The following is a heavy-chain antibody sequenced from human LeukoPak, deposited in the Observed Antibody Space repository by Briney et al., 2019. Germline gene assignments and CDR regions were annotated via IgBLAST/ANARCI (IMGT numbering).Heavy chain of an antibody. CDR1: GYTFTSYD. V-gene: IGHV1-2*02. Sequence: ASVKVSCKASGYTFTSYDINWVRQAPGQGLEWMGWISAYNGNTNYAQKFQGRVTMTRDTSISTAYMELSRLRSDDTAVYYCARAPTSYDFWSGYRPTGAFDIWGQGTMVTVSS. J-gene: IGHJ3*02. CDR2: ISAYNGNT. CDR3: ARAPTSYDFWSGYRPTGAFDI. D-gene: IGHD3-3*01.